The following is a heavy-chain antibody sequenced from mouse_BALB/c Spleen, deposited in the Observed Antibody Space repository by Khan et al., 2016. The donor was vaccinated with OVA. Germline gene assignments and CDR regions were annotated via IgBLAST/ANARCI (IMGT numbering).Heavy chain of an antibody. J-gene: IGHJ1*01. V-gene: IGHV2-6-4*01. CDR2: IWIGGSA. CDR1: GFSLSRYS. D-gene: IGHD3-3*01. Sequence: QVQLKQSGPGLVAPSQSLSITCTVSGFSLSRYSVHWVRQPPGKGLEWLGIIWIGGSADYNSPLKSRLSISKDNSKSQVFLKMNSLQTDDTAMYYGARNRDGGSYWYFDVWGAGTTVTVSS. CDR3: ARNRDGGSYWYFDV.